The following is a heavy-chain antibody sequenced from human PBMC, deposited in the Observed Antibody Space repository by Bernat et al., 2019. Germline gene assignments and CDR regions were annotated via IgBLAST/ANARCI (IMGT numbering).Heavy chain of an antibody. CDR1: GFTFVDYG. Sequence: EVQLVESGGTVVRPGGSLRLSCAASGFTFVDYGMSWVRQAPGKGLEWVSGITWNGGSTDYTDSVKGRFTISRDNVKKSLYLQMNSLRAEDTALYYCARGPTYYHVSNAYYYDYWGPGTLVTVSS. CDR2: ITWNGGST. V-gene: IGHV3-20*04. J-gene: IGHJ4*02. CDR3: ARGPTYYHVSNAYYYDY. D-gene: IGHD3-22*01.